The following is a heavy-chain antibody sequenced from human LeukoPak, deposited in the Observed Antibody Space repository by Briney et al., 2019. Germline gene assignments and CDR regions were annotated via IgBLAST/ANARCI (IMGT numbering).Heavy chain of an antibody. CDR3: ARDMQLST. D-gene: IGHD3-16*02. J-gene: IGHJ3*01. CDR2: ISYSGANS. CDR1: GFSVGTNY. V-gene: IGHV3-23*01. Sequence: PGGSLRLSCAASGFSVGTNYVSWVRQAPGEGLEWVSLISYSGANSYYTDSVRGRFTISRDNSKDTLFLQMNSLRAEDTAIYYCARDMQLSTWGLGTMVTVSS.